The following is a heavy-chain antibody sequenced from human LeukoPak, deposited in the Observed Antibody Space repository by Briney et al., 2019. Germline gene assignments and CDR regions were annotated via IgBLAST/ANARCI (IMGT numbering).Heavy chain of an antibody. Sequence: GESLKISCKGSGYTFTSYWTAWVRQMPGKGLEWMGIIYPGDSDTRYSPSFQGQVTISADKSISTAYLQWSSLQASDTAMYYCARHQEVSGSYGYWGQGTLVTVSS. D-gene: IGHD1-26*01. CDR3: ARHQEVSGSYGY. CDR2: IYPGDSDT. V-gene: IGHV5-51*01. CDR1: GYTFTSYW. J-gene: IGHJ4*02.